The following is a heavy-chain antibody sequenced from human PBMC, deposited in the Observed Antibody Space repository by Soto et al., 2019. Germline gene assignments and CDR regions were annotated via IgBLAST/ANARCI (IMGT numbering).Heavy chain of an antibody. J-gene: IGHJ5*02. CDR1: GGSISSSSYY. CDR2: IYYSGST. CDR3: ARHHSSGYPEGTWFDP. D-gene: IGHD6-19*01. Sequence: SETLSLTCTVSGGSISSSSYYWGWIRQPPGKGLEWIGSIYYSGSTYYNPSLKSRVTISVDTSKNQFSLKLSSVTAADTAVYYCARHHSSGYPEGTWFDPWGQGTLVTVSS. V-gene: IGHV4-39*01.